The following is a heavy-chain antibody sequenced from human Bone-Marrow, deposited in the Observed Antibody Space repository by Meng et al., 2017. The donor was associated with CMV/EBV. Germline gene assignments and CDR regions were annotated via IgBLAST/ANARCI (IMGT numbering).Heavy chain of an antibody. D-gene: IGHD3-3*01. CDR2: IYYSGST. J-gene: IGHJ6*02. CDR1: GGSISSSSYY. CDR3: ARVTYYDFWSGYYRPLYYYYGMDV. V-gene: IGHV4-39*07. Sequence: ESLKISCTVSGGSISSSSYYWGWIRQPPGKGLEWIGSIYYSGSTYYNPSLKSRVTISVDTSKNQFSLKLSSVTAADTAVYYCARVTYYDFWSGYYRPLYYYYGMDVWGQGTTVTVSS.